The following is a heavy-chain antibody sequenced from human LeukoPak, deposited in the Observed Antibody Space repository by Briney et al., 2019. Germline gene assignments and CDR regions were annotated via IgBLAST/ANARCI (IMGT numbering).Heavy chain of an antibody. V-gene: IGHV1-2*02. J-gene: IGHJ4*02. CDR2: INPNSGGT. CDR1: GYTFTGYY. D-gene: IGHD5-24*01. Sequence: ASVKVSCKASGYTFTGYYMHWVRQAPGQGLEWMGWINPNSGGTNYAQKFQGRVTMTRDTSISTAYMELSRLRSDDTAVYYCARGDGRDGYNYTPLPDYWGQGTLVTVSS. CDR3: ARGDGRDGYNYTPLPDY.